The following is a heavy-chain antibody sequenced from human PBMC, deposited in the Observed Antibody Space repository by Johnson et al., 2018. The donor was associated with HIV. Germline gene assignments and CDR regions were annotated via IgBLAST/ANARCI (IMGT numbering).Heavy chain of an antibody. CDR3: ARATGSWMDAVDS. CDR1: GFTFSSYA. Sequence: QVQLVESGGGVVQPGRSLRLSCAASGFTFSSYAMHWVRQAPGKGLEWVAVISYDGGNKYYADSVKGRFTISRDNSKNTLYLQMNSLRAEDTAVYYCARATGSWMDAVDSWGQGTMVTVSS. V-gene: IGHV3-30*04. D-gene: IGHD2-2*03. CDR2: ISYDGGNK. J-gene: IGHJ3*02.